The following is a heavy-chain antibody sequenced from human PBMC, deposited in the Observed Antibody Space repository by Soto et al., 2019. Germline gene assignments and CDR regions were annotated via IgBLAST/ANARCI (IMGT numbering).Heavy chain of an antibody. V-gene: IGHV4-31*03. CDR2: IYYSGST. CDR1: GGSISSGGYY. Sequence: QVQLQESGPGLVKPSQTLSLTCTVSGGSISSGGYYWSWIRQHPGKGLEWIGYIYYSGSTYYNPSLKSRVTISVDTSKNQFSLKLSSVTAADTAVYYCARDGVSSTSSYYYYYGMDVWGQGTTVTVSS. D-gene: IGHD2-2*01. CDR3: ARDGVSSTSSYYYYYGMDV. J-gene: IGHJ6*02.